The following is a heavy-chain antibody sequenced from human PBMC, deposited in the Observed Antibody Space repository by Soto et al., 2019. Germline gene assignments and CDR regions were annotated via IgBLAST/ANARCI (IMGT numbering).Heavy chain of an antibody. D-gene: IGHD3-3*02. V-gene: IGHV4-34*01. J-gene: IGHJ4*02. CDR2: INHSGST. CDR3: TRGRGVGHFTPPFDY. CDR1: GGSFGGYF. Sequence: QVQLQQWGAGLLKPSETMSLTCAVSGGSFGGYFWSWIRQPPGKGLEWIGEINHSGSTYYNPSLGSRVTVLVDTSRSQFSLKLRSVTAADTAVYFCTRGRGVGHFTPPFDYWGQGTLVTVSS.